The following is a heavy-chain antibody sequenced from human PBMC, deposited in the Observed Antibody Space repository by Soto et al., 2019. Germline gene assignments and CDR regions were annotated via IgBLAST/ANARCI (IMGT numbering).Heavy chain of an antibody. CDR1: GFTFSRYG. CDR3: ARDNDGEPNACDV. D-gene: IGHD3-10*01. Sequence: QAQLVESGGGVVQPGRSLRLSCEASGFTFSRYGMHWVRQAPGRGLEWVALIYGDGSKIFYRDSVKGRFTISRDNARNTMFLEMSDLRADDTAVYYCARDNDGEPNACDVWGQGTMVSVSS. J-gene: IGHJ3*01. V-gene: IGHV3-33*01. CDR2: IYGDGSKI.